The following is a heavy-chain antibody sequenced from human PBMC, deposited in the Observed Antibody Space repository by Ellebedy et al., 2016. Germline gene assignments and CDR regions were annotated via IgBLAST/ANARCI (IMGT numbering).Heavy chain of an antibody. CDR2: INHSGST. Sequence: SETLSLXXAVYGGSFSGYYWSWIRQPPGKGLEWIGEINHSGSTNYNPSLKSRVTISVDTSKNQFSLKLSSVTAADTAVYYCASRGVWPPLAYMDVWGKGTTVTVSS. CDR1: GGSFSGYY. J-gene: IGHJ6*03. V-gene: IGHV4-34*01. D-gene: IGHD6-13*01. CDR3: ASRGVWPPLAYMDV.